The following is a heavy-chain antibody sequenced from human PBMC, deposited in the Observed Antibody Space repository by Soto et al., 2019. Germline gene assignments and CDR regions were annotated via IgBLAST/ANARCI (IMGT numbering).Heavy chain of an antibody. CDR2: ISYSGST. V-gene: IGHV4-30-4*01. Sequence: SESLSLTCSVSGDCINDGDYFWTWIRQTPGKGLQWIGYISYSGSTFYNPSLKSRLAMSVDTSKNQFSVRLRSVTASDTAVYYCARDRAHFYGSSVRLDLWGQGMLVTVSS. CDR1: GDCINDGDYF. J-gene: IGHJ4*02. D-gene: IGHD3-22*01. CDR3: ARDRAHFYGSSVRLDL.